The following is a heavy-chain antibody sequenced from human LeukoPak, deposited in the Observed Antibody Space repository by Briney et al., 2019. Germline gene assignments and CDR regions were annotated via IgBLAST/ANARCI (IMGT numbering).Heavy chain of an antibody. Sequence: PSDTLSLSCTVSGGSFSTISYYWGWIRQPPGKGLEWIGSMSYGGTPFYNPSLRSRVTISVDTSRNHFSLKLISVTAADTAVYPCARQAIQYLSDPFDIWGQGTMVTVSS. D-gene: IGHD4-11*01. J-gene: IGHJ3*02. CDR1: GGSFSTISYY. CDR2: MSYGGTP. CDR3: ARQAIQYLSDPFDI. V-gene: IGHV4-39*01.